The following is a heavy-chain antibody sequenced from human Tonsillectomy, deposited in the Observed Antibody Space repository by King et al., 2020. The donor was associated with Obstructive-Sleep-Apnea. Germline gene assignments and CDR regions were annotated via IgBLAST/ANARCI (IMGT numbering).Heavy chain of an antibody. CDR1: GFTFSSYA. CDR3: AKKACTNGECWNDY. Sequence: VQLVESGGGLVPPGGSLRLSCAASGFTFSSYAMSWVRQAPGKGLEWVSPIYGMVGSTYYADSVKGRLTISRDNSKNTLYLQMNRLGAEDTAVYYCAKKACTNGECWNDYWGQATLVTVSS. CDR2: IYGMVGST. J-gene: IGHJ4*02. D-gene: IGHD2-8*01. V-gene: IGHV3-23*04.